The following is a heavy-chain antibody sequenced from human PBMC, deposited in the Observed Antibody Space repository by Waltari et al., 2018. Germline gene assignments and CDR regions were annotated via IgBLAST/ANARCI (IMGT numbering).Heavy chain of an antibody. CDR1: GGSISSGGYY. V-gene: IGHV4-31*03. J-gene: IGHJ6*02. CDR3: ASQYSSSSRYYYGMDV. D-gene: IGHD6-6*01. CDR2: IYYSGST. Sequence: QVQLQESGPGLVKPSQTLSLTCTVSGGSISSGGYYWSWIRQHPGKGLAWIGYIYYSGSTYYNPSLKSRVTISVDTSKNQFSLKLSSVTAADTAVYYCASQYSSSSRYYYGMDVWGQGTTVTVSS.